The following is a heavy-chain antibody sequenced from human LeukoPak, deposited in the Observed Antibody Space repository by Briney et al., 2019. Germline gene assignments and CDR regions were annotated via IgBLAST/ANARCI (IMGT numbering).Heavy chain of an antibody. CDR3: ARGPFPNYYGSGSFEL. J-gene: IGHJ4*02. V-gene: IGHV4-59*12. CDR2: VYFTGSP. D-gene: IGHD3-10*01. Sequence: SETLSLTCTVSGGSLSTYYWSWLRRPPGKGLEWVGYVYFTGSPKYNPSLKTRVTISQDTSKNQFSLNLRSVTAADTAVYYCARGPFPNYYGSGSFELWGQGALVTVSS. CDR1: GGSLSTYY.